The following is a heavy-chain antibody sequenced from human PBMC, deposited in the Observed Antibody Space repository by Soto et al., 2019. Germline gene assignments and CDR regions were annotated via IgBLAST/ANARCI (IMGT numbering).Heavy chain of an antibody. D-gene: IGHD6-19*01. J-gene: IGHJ5*02. V-gene: IGHV1-18*04. CDR1: GYTFTSYG. CDR3: ARGNSSGWYASDWCDP. CDR2: ISAYNGNT. Sequence: ASVKVSCKASGYTFTSYGISWVRQAPGQGLEWMGWISAYNGNTNYAQKLQGRVTMTTDTSTSTAYMELRSLRSDDTAVYYCARGNSSGWYASDWCDPWGQGTLVIGSS.